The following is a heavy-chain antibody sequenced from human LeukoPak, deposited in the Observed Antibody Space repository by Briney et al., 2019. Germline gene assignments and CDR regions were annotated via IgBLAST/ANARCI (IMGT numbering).Heavy chain of an antibody. D-gene: IGHD1-26*01. Sequence: GGSLRLSCTASGFTFRGNGMTWIRQAPGKGLEWVSSISESGDTMYYADSVKGRFTIARDNSKNTLGLQMNSLRAEDTAVYYCARGKIAWDCFHVWGQGTMVTVSS. V-gene: IGHV3-23*01. CDR1: GFTFRGNG. J-gene: IGHJ3*01. CDR3: ARGKIAWDCFHV. CDR2: ISESGDTM.